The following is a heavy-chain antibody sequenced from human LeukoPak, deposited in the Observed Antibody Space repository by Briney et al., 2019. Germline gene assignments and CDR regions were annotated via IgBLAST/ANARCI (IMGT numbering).Heavy chain of an antibody. D-gene: IGHD7-27*01. CDR3: ARPYTGATTSFDY. J-gene: IGHJ4*02. CDR1: GYIFVGYG. CDR2: FNPESGNT. V-gene: IGHV1-18*01. Sequence: ASVKVSCKASGYIFVGYGITWVRQAPGQGLERMGWFNPESGNTNYAQKVQGRVTMTTDTSTSTAYMELRSLRSDDTDVYYCARPYTGATTSFDYWGQGSLVTVSS.